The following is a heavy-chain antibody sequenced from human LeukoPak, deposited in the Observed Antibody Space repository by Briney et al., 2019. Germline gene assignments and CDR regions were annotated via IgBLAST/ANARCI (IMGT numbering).Heavy chain of an antibody. J-gene: IGHJ4*02. Sequence: GGSLRLSCAASGFTFSNYAMSWVRQAPGKGLEWVSAISGSGGSTYYADSVKGRFTISRDNSKNTLYLQMNSLRAEDTAVYYCAKNGYYYDSSGYAWDWGQGTLVTVSS. CDR2: ISGSGGST. V-gene: IGHV3-23*01. CDR3: AKNGYYYDSSGYAWD. D-gene: IGHD3-22*01. CDR1: GFTFSNYA.